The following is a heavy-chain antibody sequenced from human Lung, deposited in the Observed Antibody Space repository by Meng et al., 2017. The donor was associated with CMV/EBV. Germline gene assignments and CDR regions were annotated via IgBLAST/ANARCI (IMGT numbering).Heavy chain of an antibody. V-gene: IGHV3-21*01. CDR2: ISRSTHYI. Sequence: GGSLRLXCEASGFNFSTYSLNWVRQAPGKGLEWVAFISRSTHYIYYADSVKARFTIFRDTAKNSVYLQMNSLRAEDTAVYYCARDDGSGNVYDFYYGMDVWGQGTTVTVSS. J-gene: IGHJ6*02. CDR1: GFNFSTYS. D-gene: IGHD3-10*01. CDR3: ARDDGSGNVYDFYYGMDV.